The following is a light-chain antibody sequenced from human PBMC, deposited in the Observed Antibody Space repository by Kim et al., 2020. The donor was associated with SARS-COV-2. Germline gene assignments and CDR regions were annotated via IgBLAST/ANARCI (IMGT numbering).Light chain of an antibody. V-gene: IGLV3-1*01. Sequence: SRSPRQTASITCSGDKLGDKYVCWYQQKPGQSPVLVIYQDTKRPSGIPERFSGSSSGNTATLTISGTQAMDEADYYCQAWDSGTVVFGGGTQLTVL. CDR1: KLGDKY. J-gene: IGLJ2*01. CDR3: QAWDSGTVV. CDR2: QDT.